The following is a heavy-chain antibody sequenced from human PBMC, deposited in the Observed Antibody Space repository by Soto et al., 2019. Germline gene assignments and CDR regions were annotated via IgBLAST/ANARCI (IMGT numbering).Heavy chain of an antibody. CDR2: ISSSSSYI. V-gene: IGHV3-21*01. J-gene: IGHJ4*02. CDR1: GFTFSSYS. D-gene: IGHD3-3*01. CDR3: ARDGSGIRFLEWLLARFDY. Sequence: EVQLVESGGGLVKPGGSLRLSCAASGFTFSSYSMNWVRQAPGKGLEWVSSISSSSSYIYYAASVKGRFTISRDNAKNSLYLQMNSLRAEDTAVYYCARDGSGIRFLEWLLARFDYWGQGTLVTVSS.